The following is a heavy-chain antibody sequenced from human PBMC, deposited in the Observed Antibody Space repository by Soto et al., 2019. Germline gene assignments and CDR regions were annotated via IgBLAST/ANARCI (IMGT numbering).Heavy chain of an antibody. Sequence: ASVKVSCKASGYTLTSYYMHWVRQAPGQGLEWVGIINPSGGSTSYAHKFQGRVTMTRDTSMSTVYMELSSLRSDDTAVYYCAREGRADYSDSSGYSNWFDPWGQGTLVTVSS. V-gene: IGHV1-46*01. CDR3: AREGRADYSDSSGYSNWFDP. J-gene: IGHJ5*02. CDR1: GYTLTSYY. CDR2: INPSGGST. D-gene: IGHD3-22*01.